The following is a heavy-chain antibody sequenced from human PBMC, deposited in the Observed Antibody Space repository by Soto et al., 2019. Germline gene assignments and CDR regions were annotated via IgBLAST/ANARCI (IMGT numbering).Heavy chain of an antibody. J-gene: IGHJ5*02. D-gene: IGHD6-6*01. V-gene: IGHV4-59*01. CDR2: IHCSGST. CDR1: GGSLSDYY. Sequence: SETLSLTCTVSGGSLSDYYWTWIRQPPGKGLEWIGYIHCSGSTNYNPSLKSRVTISVDTSKNQFSLKLRSVTAADTAMYHCARGGVAARKGRWFDPWGQGAPVTVSS. CDR3: ARGGVAARKGRWFDP.